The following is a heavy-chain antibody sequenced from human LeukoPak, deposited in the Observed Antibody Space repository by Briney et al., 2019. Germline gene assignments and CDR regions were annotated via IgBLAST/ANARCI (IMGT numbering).Heavy chain of an antibody. J-gene: IGHJ4*02. Sequence: GGSLRLSCAASGFTFSIYSMNWVGQAPGKGVEGVSSISDSGSYIYYADSVKGGFTISRHNANNSLYLQMNSLRAEDTAVYYCARDLAYYYDNFYDWGQGTLVTVSS. CDR1: GFTFSIYS. V-gene: IGHV3-21*01. D-gene: IGHD3-22*01. CDR2: ISDSGSYI. CDR3: ARDLAYYYDNFYD.